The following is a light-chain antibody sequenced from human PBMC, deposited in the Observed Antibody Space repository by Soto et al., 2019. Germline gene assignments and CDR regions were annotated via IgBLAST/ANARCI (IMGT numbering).Light chain of an antibody. V-gene: IGLV2-11*01. CDR1: ISDIGDSNY. J-gene: IGLJ2*01. Sequence: QSVLTQPRSLSGSPGQSATISCTGTISDIGDSNYVSWYQQHPGKAPKLLIYDVTRRPSGVPDRFSGSKSGNTASLTISGLQAEDEADYFCCSYAGSYTLVFGGGTKVTVL. CDR2: DVT. CDR3: CSYAGSYTLV.